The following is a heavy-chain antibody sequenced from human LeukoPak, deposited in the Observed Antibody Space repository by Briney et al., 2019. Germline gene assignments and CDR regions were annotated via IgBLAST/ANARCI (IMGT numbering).Heavy chain of an antibody. V-gene: IGHV4-61*02. CDR3: ASSIYYYDRSGYLD. CDR2: IYTSGST. J-gene: IGHJ4*02. D-gene: IGHD3-22*01. Sequence: TSQTLSLTCTVSGGSISSGSYYWSWIRQRAGKGLEWIGRIYTSGSTNYNPSLKSRVTISLDTSKNQFSLKLTSVTAADTAVYYCASSIYYYDRSGYLDWGQGTLVTVSS. CDR1: GGSISSGSYY.